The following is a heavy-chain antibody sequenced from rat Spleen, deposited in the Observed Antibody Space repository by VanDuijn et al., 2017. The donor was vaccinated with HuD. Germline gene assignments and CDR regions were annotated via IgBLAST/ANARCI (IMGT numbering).Heavy chain of an antibody. D-gene: IGHD1-6*01. CDR1: GFTFSNYY. CDR2: INYDGGGT. V-gene: IGHV5-20*01. CDR3: ASHGPRISRFAY. J-gene: IGHJ3*01. Sequence: EVQLVESGGGLVQPGRSLKLSCAASGFTFSNYYMAWVRQAPTKGLEWVASINYDGGGTYYRDSVKGRFTISRNNAKSSLYLQMDSLRSEDTATYYCASHGPRISRFAYWGQGTLVTVSS.